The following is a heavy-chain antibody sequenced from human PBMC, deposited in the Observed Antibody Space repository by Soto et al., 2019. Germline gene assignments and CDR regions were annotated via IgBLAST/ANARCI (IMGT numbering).Heavy chain of an antibody. Sequence: LRLSCAASGFTVSSNYMSWVRQAPGKGLEWVSVIYSGGSTYYADSVKGRFTISRDNSKNTLYLQMNSLRAEDTAVYYCARGVLYGDNWFDPWGQGTLVTVSS. D-gene: IGHD4-17*01. V-gene: IGHV3-53*01. CDR1: GFTVSSNY. CDR3: ARGVLYGDNWFDP. CDR2: IYSGGST. J-gene: IGHJ5*02.